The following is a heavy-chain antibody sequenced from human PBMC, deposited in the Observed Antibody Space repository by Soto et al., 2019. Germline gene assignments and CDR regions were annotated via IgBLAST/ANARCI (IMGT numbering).Heavy chain of an antibody. CDR2: IYPGDSDT. CDR1: GYSFTSYW. D-gene: IGHD3-22*01. CDR3: AREEYYYDSSGYYRWFDP. J-gene: IGHJ5*02. Sequence: GESLKISCKGSGYSFTSYWIGWVRQMPGKGLEWMGIIYPGDSDTRYSPSFQGQVTISADKSISTAYLQWSSLKASDTAMYYCAREEYYYDSSGYYRWFDPWGQGTLVTVSS. V-gene: IGHV5-51*01.